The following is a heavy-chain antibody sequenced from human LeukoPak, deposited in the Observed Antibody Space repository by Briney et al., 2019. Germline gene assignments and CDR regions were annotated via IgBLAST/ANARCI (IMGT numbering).Heavy chain of an antibody. J-gene: IGHJ4*02. Sequence: SVKVSCKASGGTFSSYAISWVRQAPGQGLEWMGRIIPILGIANYAQKFQGRVTITADKSTSTAYMELSSLRSEDTAVYYCVKGLYGSGSYPFDYWGQGTLVTVSS. CDR2: IIPILGIA. D-gene: IGHD3-10*01. V-gene: IGHV1-69*04. CDR3: VKGLYGSGSYPFDY. CDR1: GGTFSSYA.